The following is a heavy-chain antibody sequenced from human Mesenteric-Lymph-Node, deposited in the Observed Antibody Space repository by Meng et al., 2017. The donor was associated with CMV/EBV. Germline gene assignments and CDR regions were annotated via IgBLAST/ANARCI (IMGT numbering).Heavy chain of an antibody. CDR2: IYHSGST. Sequence: GSLRLSCTVSGGSVSSHYWSWIRRSPGKGLEYIGNIYHSGSTYYNPSLKSRITISVDTSKNQFSLRLTSVTAADTAVYYCARGQGVLASWGQGTLVTVSS. CDR3: ARGQGVLAS. J-gene: IGHJ5*02. V-gene: IGHV4-59*02. D-gene: IGHD3-10*01. CDR1: GGSVSSHY.